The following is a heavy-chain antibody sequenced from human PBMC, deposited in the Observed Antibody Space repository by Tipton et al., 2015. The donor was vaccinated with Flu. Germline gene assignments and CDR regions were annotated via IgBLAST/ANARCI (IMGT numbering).Heavy chain of an antibody. V-gene: IGHV4-4*02. D-gene: IGHD3-16*01. CDR1: GGSISSSNW. CDR2: IYHSGST. CDR3: ARDPAPLGWGSSVYFDY. Sequence: TLSLTCAVSGGSISSSNWWSWVRQPPGKGLEWIGEIYHSGSTNYNPSLKSRVTISVDKSKNQFSLKLSSVTAADTAVYYCARDPAPLGWGSSVYFDYWGQGTLVTVSS. J-gene: IGHJ4*02.